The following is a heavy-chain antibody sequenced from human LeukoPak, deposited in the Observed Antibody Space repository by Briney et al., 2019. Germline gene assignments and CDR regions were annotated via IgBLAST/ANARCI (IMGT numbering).Heavy chain of an antibody. V-gene: IGHV3-23*01. CDR2: ISESGGRT. CDR3: AKRGVVIRVILVGFHKEAYYFDS. Sequence: PGGSLRLSCAVSGIALSNYGMSWVRQAPGKGLEWVAGISESGGRTNYADSAKGRFTISRDNPKNTLYLQMNSLRPEDTAVYFCAKRGVVIRVILVGFHKEAYYFDSWGQGALVTVSS. J-gene: IGHJ4*02. D-gene: IGHD3-22*01. CDR1: GIALSNYG.